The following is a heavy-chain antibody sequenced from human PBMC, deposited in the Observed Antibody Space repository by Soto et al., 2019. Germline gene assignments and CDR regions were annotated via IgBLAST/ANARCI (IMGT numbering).Heavy chain of an antibody. CDR1: GFTFRSYW. CDR3: ARRSTDNFWSGYMYYRMDV. CDR2: INQDGSEK. Sequence: GGSLRLSCAASGFTFRSYWVNWVRQAPGKGLQWVANINQDGSEKYYVDSVKGRFTISGDNAKNSLYLQMNSLRAEDTAVYYCARRSTDNFWSGYMYYRMDVWGPGTTVTVSS. V-gene: IGHV3-7*03. D-gene: IGHD3-3*01. J-gene: IGHJ6*02.